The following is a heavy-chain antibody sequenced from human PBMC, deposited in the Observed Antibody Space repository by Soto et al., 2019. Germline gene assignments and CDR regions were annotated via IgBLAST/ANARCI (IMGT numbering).Heavy chain of an antibody. V-gene: IGHV6-1*01. CDR3: ARGQWLVLGNYYYGMDV. CDR2: TYYRSKWYN. D-gene: IGHD6-19*01. Sequence: TLSLTCAISGDSVSSNSAAWNWIRQSPSRGLEWLGRTYYRSKWYNDYAVSVKSRITINPDTSKNQFSLQLNSVTPEDTAVYYCARGQWLVLGNYYYGMDVWGQGTTVTVSS. J-gene: IGHJ6*02. CDR1: GDSVSSNSAA.